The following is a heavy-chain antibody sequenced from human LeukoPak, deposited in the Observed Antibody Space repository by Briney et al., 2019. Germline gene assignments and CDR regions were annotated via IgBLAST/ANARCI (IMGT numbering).Heavy chain of an antibody. Sequence: ASVKVSCKASGYTFTSYYMHWVRQAPGQGLEWMGIINPSGGSTSYAQKFQGRVTKTGDTSTSTVYMELSSLRSEDTAVYYCARGCSSTSCRYNWFDPWGQGTLVTVSS. J-gene: IGHJ5*02. CDR3: ARGCSSTSCRYNWFDP. D-gene: IGHD2-2*01. V-gene: IGHV1-46*01. CDR2: INPSGGST. CDR1: GYTFTSYY.